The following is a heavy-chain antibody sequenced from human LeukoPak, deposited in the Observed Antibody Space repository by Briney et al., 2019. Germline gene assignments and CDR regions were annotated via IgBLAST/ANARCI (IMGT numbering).Heavy chain of an antibody. D-gene: IGHD1-26*01. CDR1: GGSISSNAYS. CDR2: IYQSGNT. CDR3: ARVGNWFGP. Sequence: SETLSLTCAVSGGSISSNAYSWSWIRQPPGKGLEWIGYIYQSGNTYYNPSLKSRVTISICRSKNQFSLNLSSVTAADTAVYYCARVGNWFGPWGQGTLVTVSS. J-gene: IGHJ5*01. V-gene: IGHV4-30-2*01.